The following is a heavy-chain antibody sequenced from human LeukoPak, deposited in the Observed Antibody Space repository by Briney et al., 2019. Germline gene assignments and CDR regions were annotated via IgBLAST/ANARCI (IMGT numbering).Heavy chain of an antibody. J-gene: IGHJ3*01. CDR2: IYYSGST. D-gene: IGHD6-13*01. CDR3: AHSSTWYAFEV. Sequence: SETLSLTCTVSGGSISSYYWGWIRQPPGKGLEWIGSIYYSGSTYYNPSLKSRVTISIDTSKNQFSLKLSSVTAADTAVYYCAHSSTWYAFEVWGQGTMVTVSS. V-gene: IGHV4-39*07. CDR1: GGSISSYY.